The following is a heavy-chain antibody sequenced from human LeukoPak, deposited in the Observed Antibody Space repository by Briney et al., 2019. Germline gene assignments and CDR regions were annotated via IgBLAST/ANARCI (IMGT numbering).Heavy chain of an antibody. CDR3: ARGRVLESDY. CDR2: IYSCGST. Sequence: GGSLGLSCAASGFTVSSNYMSWVRQAPGKGLEWVSVIYSCGSTYYADSVKGRFTISRHNSKNTLYLQMNSLRAEDTAVYYCARGRVLESDYWGQGTLVTVSS. D-gene: IGHD3-3*01. J-gene: IGHJ4*02. V-gene: IGHV3-53*04. CDR1: GFTVSSNY.